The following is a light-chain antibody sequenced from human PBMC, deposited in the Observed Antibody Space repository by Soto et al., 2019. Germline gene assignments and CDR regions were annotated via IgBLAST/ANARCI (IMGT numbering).Light chain of an antibody. CDR3: QKYDTAPLT. CDR2: AAS. V-gene: IGKV1-27*01. Sequence: IQMTQSPSSLSASVGDSVTITCRASQDVRNELGWYQQKPGKAPKPLIYAASTLQSGVPSRFSGSGSATDFTLTISSLQPEDVATYYCQKYDTAPLTFGGGTKVDIK. J-gene: IGKJ4*01. CDR1: QDVRNE.